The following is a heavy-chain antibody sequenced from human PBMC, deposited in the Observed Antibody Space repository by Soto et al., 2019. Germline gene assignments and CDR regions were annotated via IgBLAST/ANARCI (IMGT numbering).Heavy chain of an antibody. J-gene: IGHJ4*02. Sequence: PGGSLRLSCAASGFTFSSYGMHWVRQAPGKGLEWVAVISYDGSNKYYADSVKGRFTISRDNSKNTLYLQMNSLRAEDTAVYYCAKGGCSSTSCYIEYWGQGTLVTVSS. CDR3: AKGGCSSTSCYIEY. CDR1: GFTFSSYG. CDR2: ISYDGSNK. V-gene: IGHV3-30*18. D-gene: IGHD2-2*02.